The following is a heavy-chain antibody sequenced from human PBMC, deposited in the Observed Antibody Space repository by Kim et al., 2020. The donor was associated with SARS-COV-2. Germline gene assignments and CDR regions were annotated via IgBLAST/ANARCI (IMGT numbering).Heavy chain of an antibody. Sequence: GESLKISCKGSGYSFTSYWIGWVRQMPGKGLEWMGIIYPGDSDTRYSPSFQGQVTISADKSISTAYLQWSSLKASDTAMYYCVRQHYDFWSGYYVSNPAKCSYYGMDVWGQGTTVTVSS. D-gene: IGHD3-3*01. J-gene: IGHJ6*02. CDR2: IYPGDSDT. CDR1: GYSFTSYW. CDR3: VRQHYDFWSGYYVSNPAKCSYYGMDV. V-gene: IGHV5-51*01.